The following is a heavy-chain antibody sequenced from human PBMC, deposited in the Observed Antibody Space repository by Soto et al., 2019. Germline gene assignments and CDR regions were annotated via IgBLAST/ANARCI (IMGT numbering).Heavy chain of an antibody. V-gene: IGHV4-59*02. CDR3: ARETPYCTSTSCSASYYYGMDV. J-gene: IGHJ6*02. D-gene: IGHD2-2*01. CDR2: ISNSGGT. Sequence: QVQLQESGPGLVKPSETLSLTCTVSGSSVSSYYWSWIRQPPGKGLEWIGYISNSGGTNYNPSLRSRVTISEDTSKTQFSLKMTSVTAADTAVYYCARETPYCTSTSCSASYYYGMDVWGQGTTGTVSS. CDR1: GSSVSSYY.